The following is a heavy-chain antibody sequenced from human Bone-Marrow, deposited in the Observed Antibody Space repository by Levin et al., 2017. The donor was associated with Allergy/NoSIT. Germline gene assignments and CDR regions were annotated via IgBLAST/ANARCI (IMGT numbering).Heavy chain of an antibody. CDR2: IKPEGGDR. D-gene: IGHD6-19*01. Sequence: GGSLRLSCAASGFTFSLYWMAWIRQAPGKGLEWVANIKPEGGDRYHVDSIKGRFTISRDNAGSSLFLQMNSLRAEDTAIYYCARGTSAWAGVDYWGQGTLVNVSP. J-gene: IGHJ4*02. CDR1: GFTFSLYW. CDR3: ARGTSAWAGVDY. V-gene: IGHV3-7*01.